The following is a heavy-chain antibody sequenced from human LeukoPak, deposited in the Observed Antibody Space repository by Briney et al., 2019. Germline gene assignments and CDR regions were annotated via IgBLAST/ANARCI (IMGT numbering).Heavy chain of an antibody. V-gene: IGHV3-23*01. CDR3: ARSRYCSSTSCYVRGDY. J-gene: IGHJ4*02. D-gene: IGHD2-2*01. CDR1: GFTFSSYG. Sequence: GGSLRLSCAASGFTFSSYGMSWGRQAPGKGLEWVSAISGSGGSTYYADSVTGRFTISRDNAKNSLYLQMNSLRAEDTAVYYCARSRYCSSTSCYVRGDYWGQGTLVTVSS. CDR2: ISGSGGST.